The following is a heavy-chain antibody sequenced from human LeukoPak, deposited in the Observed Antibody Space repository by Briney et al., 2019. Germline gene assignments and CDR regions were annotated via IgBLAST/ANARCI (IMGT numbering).Heavy chain of an antibody. D-gene: IGHD3-22*01. CDR2: IIPIFGTA. CDR1: GGTFSSYA. J-gene: IGHJ4*02. V-gene: IGHV1-69*05. CDR3: ARHSWYWYDSSGYPHYFDY. Sequence: SVKVSCKASGGTFSSYAISWVRQAPGQGLEWMGGIIPIFGTANYAQKFQGRVTITTDESTSTAYMELSSLRSEDTAVYYCARHSWYWYDSSGYPHYFDYWGQGTLVTVSS.